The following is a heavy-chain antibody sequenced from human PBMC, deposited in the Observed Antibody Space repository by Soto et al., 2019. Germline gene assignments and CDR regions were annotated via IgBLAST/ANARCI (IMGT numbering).Heavy chain of an antibody. J-gene: IGHJ6*03. D-gene: IGHD2-2*01. CDR3: ARRVGAYCSSTSCYEYYYYYMDV. V-gene: IGHV3-11*01. Sequence: GGSLRLSCAASGFTFSDYYMSWIRQAPGKGLEWVSYISSSGSTIYYADSVKGRFTISRDNAKNSLYLQMNSLRAEDTAVYYCARRVGAYCSSTSCYEYYYYYMDVWGKGTTVTVSS. CDR1: GFTFSDYY. CDR2: ISSSGSTI.